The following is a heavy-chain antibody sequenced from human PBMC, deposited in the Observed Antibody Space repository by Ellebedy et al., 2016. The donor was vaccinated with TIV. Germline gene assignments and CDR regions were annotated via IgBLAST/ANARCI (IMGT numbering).Heavy chain of an antibody. D-gene: IGHD5-12*01. CDR1: GYTFTGYY. Sequence: ASVKVSCXASGYTFTGYYMHWVRQAPGQGLEWMGWINPNSGGTNYAQKFQGWVTMTRDTSISTAYMELSRLRSDDTAVYYCARGGEYYYYGMDVWGQGTTVTVSS. CDR2: INPNSGGT. V-gene: IGHV1-2*04. CDR3: ARGGEYYYYGMDV. J-gene: IGHJ6*02.